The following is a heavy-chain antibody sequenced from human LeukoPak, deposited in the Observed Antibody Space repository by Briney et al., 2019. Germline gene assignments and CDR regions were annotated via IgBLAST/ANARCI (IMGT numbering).Heavy chain of an antibody. J-gene: IGHJ4*02. D-gene: IGHD3-10*01. CDR1: GDPMINYY. V-gene: IGHV4-59*01. CDR3: ANTGSLMGRSFDY. Sequence: PSETLCLTCTVSGDPMINYYWNWVRQPPGKGLEWIAYIHHSRTTNYNPSLKSRLTMSVDTSKNQFSLKLTSVSAAETAKYFCANTGSLMGRSFDYWGQGIQVIVSS. CDR2: IHHSRTT.